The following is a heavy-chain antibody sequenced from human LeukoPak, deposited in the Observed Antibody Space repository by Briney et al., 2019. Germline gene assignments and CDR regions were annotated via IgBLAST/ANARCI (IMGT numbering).Heavy chain of an antibody. Sequence: QPGGSLRLSCAASGFTFSSYAMSWVRQAPGKGLEWVSAISGSGGSTYYADSVKGRFTISRDNSKNTLYLQMNSLRAEDTAVHYCAKATEDDYIWGSYHFDYWGQGTLVTVSS. CDR3: AKATEDDYIWGSYHFDY. V-gene: IGHV3-23*01. CDR2: ISGSGGST. CDR1: GFTFSSYA. D-gene: IGHD3-16*02. J-gene: IGHJ4*02.